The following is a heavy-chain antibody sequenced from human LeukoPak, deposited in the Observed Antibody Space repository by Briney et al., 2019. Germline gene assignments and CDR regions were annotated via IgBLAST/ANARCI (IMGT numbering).Heavy chain of an antibody. CDR3: ATIYSDSSGYYNHYFDN. D-gene: IGHD3-22*01. V-gene: IGHV3-15*01. CDR1: GFTFSNAW. J-gene: IGHJ4*02. CDR2: IRSETDGGTT. Sequence: GGSLRLSCAASGFTFSNAWISWVRQVRGKGLEWVGRIRSETDGGTTDYAALVQGRFTISRDDSKNTLYLQLNSLKAEDTAVYYCATIYSDSSGYYNHYFDNWGQGTLVTVSS.